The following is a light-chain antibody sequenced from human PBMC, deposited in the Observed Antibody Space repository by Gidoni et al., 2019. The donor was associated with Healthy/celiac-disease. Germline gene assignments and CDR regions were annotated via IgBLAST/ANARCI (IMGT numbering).Light chain of an antibody. CDR3: QQRSNWPPIT. CDR2: DAS. CDR1: QSVSSY. V-gene: IGKV3-11*01. J-gene: IGKJ5*01. Sequence: DIVLTQSPATLSFSPGERATLSCRASQSVSSYLAWYQQKPGQAPRLLIYDASNRATGIPARFSGSGSGTDFTLTISSLEPEDFAVYYCQQRSNWPPITFXQXTRLEIK.